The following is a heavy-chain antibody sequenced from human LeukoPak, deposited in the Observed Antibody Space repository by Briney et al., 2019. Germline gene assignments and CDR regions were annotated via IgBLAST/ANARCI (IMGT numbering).Heavy chain of an antibody. CDR2: IYTSGST. CDR3: ASVYYYDSSGVTFDY. D-gene: IGHD3-22*01. J-gene: IGHJ4*02. CDR1: GGSISSGSYY. Sequence: SQTLSLTCTVSGGSISSGSYYWSWIRQPAGKGLEWIGRIYTSGSTNYNPSLKSRVTISVDTSKNRFSLKLSSVTAADTAVYYCASVYYYDSSGVTFDYWGQGTLVTVSS. V-gene: IGHV4-61*02.